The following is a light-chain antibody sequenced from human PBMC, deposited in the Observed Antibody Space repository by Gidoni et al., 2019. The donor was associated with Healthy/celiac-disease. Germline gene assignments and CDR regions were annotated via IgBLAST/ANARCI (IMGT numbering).Light chain of an antibody. CDR3: QQSYSTPYT. CDR1: QSISIY. J-gene: IGKJ2*01. CDR2: AAS. Sequence: DIQMSQSPSSLSASVGDRVTITSRASQSISIYLNWYQQKPGKAPKLLIYAASSLQSGVPSRFSGSGSGTDLTLTISSLQPEDFATYYCQQSYSTPYTFGQGTKLEIK. V-gene: IGKV1-39*01.